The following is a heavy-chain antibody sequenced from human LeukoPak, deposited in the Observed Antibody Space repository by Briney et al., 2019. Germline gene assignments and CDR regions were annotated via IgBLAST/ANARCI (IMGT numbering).Heavy chain of an antibody. J-gene: IGHJ3*02. V-gene: IGHV3-48*01. CDR1: GFTFSSYS. CDR3: ARDYGDHDAFDI. D-gene: IGHD4-17*01. Sequence: GGSLRLSCVASGFTFSSYSMNWVRQAPGKGLEWVSYISSSSTIYYADSVKGRFTISRDNAKNSLYLQMNSLRAEDTAVYHCARDYGDHDAFDIWGQGTMVTVSS. CDR2: ISSSSTI.